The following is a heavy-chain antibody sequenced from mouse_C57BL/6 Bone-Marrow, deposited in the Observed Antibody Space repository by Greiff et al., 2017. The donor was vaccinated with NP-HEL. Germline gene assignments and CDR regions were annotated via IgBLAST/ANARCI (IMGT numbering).Heavy chain of an antibody. CDR1: GYAFSSSW. J-gene: IGHJ2*01. V-gene: IGHV1-82*01. Sequence: QVQLKESGPELVKPGASVKISCKASGYAFSSSWMNWVKQRPGKGLEWIGRIYPGDGDTNYNGKFKGKATLTADKSSSTAYMQLSSLTSEDSAVYFCARYDDYYGNYHYFDYWGQGTTLTVSS. D-gene: IGHD2-1*01. CDR3: ARYDDYYGNYHYFDY. CDR2: IYPGDGDT.